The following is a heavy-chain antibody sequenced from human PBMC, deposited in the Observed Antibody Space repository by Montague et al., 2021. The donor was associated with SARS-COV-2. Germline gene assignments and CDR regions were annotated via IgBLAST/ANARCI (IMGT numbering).Heavy chain of an antibody. D-gene: IGHD2-2*01. CDR3: VRVPYRLLFVPRYYGMDV. CDR2: IYASGNT. V-gene: IGHV4-4*07. Sequence: SETLSLTCTVSGGSISNYYWSWIRQPAGKGLEWIGRIYASGNTNYNPSLKSRVTMSVDTPKNQFSLKLSSATAADTAVYYCVRVPYRLLFVPRYYGMDVWGQGTTVTVSS. CDR1: GGSISNYY. J-gene: IGHJ6*02.